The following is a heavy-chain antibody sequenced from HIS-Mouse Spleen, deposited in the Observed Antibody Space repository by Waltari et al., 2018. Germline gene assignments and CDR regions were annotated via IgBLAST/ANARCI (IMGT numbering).Heavy chain of an antibody. Sequence: QVQLVESGGGVVQPGRSLRPSCAASGCTFSSYAMHWVRQAPGTGLEWVAVISYDGSNKYYADSVKGRFTISRDNSKNTLYLQMNSLRAEDTAVYYCARDHSGWYFDYWGQGTLVTVSS. J-gene: IGHJ4*02. CDR1: GCTFSSYA. CDR2: ISYDGSNK. V-gene: IGHV3-30-3*01. D-gene: IGHD6-19*01. CDR3: ARDHSGWYFDY.